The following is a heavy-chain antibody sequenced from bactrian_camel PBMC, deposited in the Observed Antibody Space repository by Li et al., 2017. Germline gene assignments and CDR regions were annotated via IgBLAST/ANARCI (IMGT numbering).Heavy chain of an antibody. V-gene: IGHV3S1*01. J-gene: IGHJ4*01. CDR3: AAETSTFLCAQIATSTGAEFKY. Sequence: QLVESGGGSVQAGGSLRLSCAASKYRYTSYCMAWFRQAPGNEREGVAAIYIGGDSTYYADSVKDRFTISHDNAKNTLYLQMNSLKPEDTAMYYCAAETSTFLCAQIATSTGAEFKYWGRGTQVTVS. CDR1: KYRYTSYC. D-gene: IGHD4*01. CDR2: IYIGGDST.